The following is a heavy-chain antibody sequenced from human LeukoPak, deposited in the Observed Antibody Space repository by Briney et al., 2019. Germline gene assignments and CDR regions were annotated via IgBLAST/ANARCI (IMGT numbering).Heavy chain of an antibody. CDR3: ARDRWFYGMDV. D-gene: IGHD2-15*01. V-gene: IGHV4-34*01. CDR1: GGSFSGYY. CDR2: IYHSGST. J-gene: IGHJ6*02. Sequence: SETLSLTCAVYGGSFSGYYWTWIRPPPWKGLEWIGEIYHSGSTNYNPSLKSRVFISVDTSKNQCSLKVSAVTAADMAVYYCARDRWFYGMDVWGQGTTVTVSS.